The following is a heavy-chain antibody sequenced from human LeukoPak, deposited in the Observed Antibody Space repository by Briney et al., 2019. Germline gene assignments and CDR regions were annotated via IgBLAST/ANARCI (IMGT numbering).Heavy chain of an antibody. CDR1: GYTFTSYG. CDR3: ARDRPYYPSYNYGMDV. D-gene: IGHD3-10*01. Sequence: GASVKVSCKASGYTFTSYGISWVRQAPGQGLEWMGWISAYNGNTNYAQKLQGRVTMTTDTSTSTAYMELRSLRSDDTAVYYCARDRPYYPSYNYGMDVWGQGTTVTVSS. CDR2: ISAYNGNT. V-gene: IGHV1-18*01. J-gene: IGHJ6*02.